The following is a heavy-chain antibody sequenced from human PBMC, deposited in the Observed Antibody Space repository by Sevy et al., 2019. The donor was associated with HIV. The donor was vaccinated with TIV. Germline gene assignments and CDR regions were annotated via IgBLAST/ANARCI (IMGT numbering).Heavy chain of an antibody. CDR1: GFTFSSYG. J-gene: IGHJ6*02. CDR3: ARPDCGGDCYPGYGMDV. CDR2: IWYDGSNK. Sequence: GGSLRPSCAASGFTFSSYGMHWVRQAPGKGLEWVAVIWYDGSNKYYADSVKGRFTISRDNSKNTLYLQMNSLRAEDTAVYHCARPDCGGDCYPGYGMDVWGQGTTVTVSS. D-gene: IGHD2-21*02. V-gene: IGHV3-33*01.